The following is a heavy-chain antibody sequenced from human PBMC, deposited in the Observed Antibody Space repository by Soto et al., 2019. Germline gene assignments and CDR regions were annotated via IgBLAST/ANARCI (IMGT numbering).Heavy chain of an antibody. CDR1: GFSFSTTD. CDR3: AKNSGWFNT. V-gene: IGHV3-23*01. CDR2: IGGGGETT. Sequence: FQVMQSGGGFVQPGGSLRLACAASGFSFSTTDMSWVRQAPGKGLEWVSTIGGGGETTYYAGSVKGRFTISRDNSKNTVYLQMDGLRVDDTALYYCAKNSGWFNTWGQGDLVTVSS. D-gene: IGHD3-10*01. J-gene: IGHJ5*02.